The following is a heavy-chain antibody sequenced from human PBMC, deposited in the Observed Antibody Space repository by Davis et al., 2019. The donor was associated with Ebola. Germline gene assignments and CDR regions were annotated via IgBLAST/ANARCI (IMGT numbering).Heavy chain of an antibody. CDR2: IKQDGSEK. V-gene: IGHV3-7*03. CDR3: ARKSTFFGY. J-gene: IGHJ4*02. D-gene: IGHD3-16*01. Sequence: GESLKISCAASGFTFSNYWMSWVRQAPGKGLEWVANIKQDGSEKYYVDPVKGRFTISRDNAKNSLYLQMNSLRAEDTAVYYCARKSTFFGYWGQGTRVTVSS. CDR1: GFTFSNYW.